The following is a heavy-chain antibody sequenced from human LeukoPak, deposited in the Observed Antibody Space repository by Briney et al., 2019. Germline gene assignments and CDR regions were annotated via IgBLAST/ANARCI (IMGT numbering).Heavy chain of an antibody. J-gene: IGHJ5*02. Sequence: SETLSLTCAVSGGSISSGGSSWSWIRQPPGKGLEWIGYIYHSGSTYYNPSLKSRVTISVDRSKNQFSLKLSSVTAADTAVYYCARGMDYYGSGSYYTSWFDPWGQGTLVTVSS. CDR2: IYHSGST. V-gene: IGHV4-30-2*01. CDR3: ARGMDYYGSGSYYTSWFDP. CDR1: GGSISSGGSS. D-gene: IGHD3-10*01.